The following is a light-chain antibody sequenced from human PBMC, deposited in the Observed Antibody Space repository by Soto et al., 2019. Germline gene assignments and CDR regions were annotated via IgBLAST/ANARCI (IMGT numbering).Light chain of an antibody. CDR2: STA. CDR1: TGAVTSDYH. V-gene: IGLV7-43*01. CDR3: LLYDGGAWV. Sequence: QTVVTQEPSLTVSPGGTVTFTCASNTGAVTSDYHPNWVQQKPGQTPTSLIYSTASKHSWTPARFSGSLPGDKAALTLSGVGPEDEADYYCLLYDGGAWVFGGGTKLTVL. J-gene: IGLJ3*02.